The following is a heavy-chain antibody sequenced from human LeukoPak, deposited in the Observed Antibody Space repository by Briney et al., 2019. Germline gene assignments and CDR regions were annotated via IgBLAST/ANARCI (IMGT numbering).Heavy chain of an antibody. CDR3: ARPVTSARGRDFHY. Sequence: GESLKISCQGSGYNFKSHWIGWVRQVPGKGLEWMGIIWPSDSDTKYSPSFQGQVTFSADTSINTAYLQWSSLKTSDTAMYYCARPVTSARGRDFHYWGQGTLVTVSS. CDR2: IWPSDSDT. CDR1: GYNFKSHW. D-gene: IGHD3-16*01. V-gene: IGHV5-51*01. J-gene: IGHJ4*02.